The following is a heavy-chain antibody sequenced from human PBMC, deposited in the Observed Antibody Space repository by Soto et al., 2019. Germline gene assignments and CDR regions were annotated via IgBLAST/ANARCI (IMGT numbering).Heavy chain of an antibody. CDR3: AKTGTMIVLTTPDY. CDR1: GFTFSSYA. D-gene: IGHD3-22*01. CDR2: ISGSGGST. V-gene: IGHV3-23*01. Sequence: PGGSLRLSCAASGFTFSSYAMSWVRQAPGKGLEWVSAISGSGGSTYYADSVKGRFTISRDNSKNTLYLQMNSLRAEDTAVYYCAKTGTMIVLTTPDYWGQGTLVTVSS. J-gene: IGHJ4*02.